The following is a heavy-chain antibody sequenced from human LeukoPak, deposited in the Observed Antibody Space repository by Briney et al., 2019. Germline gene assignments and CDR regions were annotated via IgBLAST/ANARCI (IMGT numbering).Heavy chain of an antibody. CDR2: IYHSGST. D-gene: IGHD3-10*01. CDR3: ARASFKYGSGSYLDY. Sequence: SGTLSLTCAVSGGSISSSNWWSWVRQPPGKGLEWIGEIYHSGSTNYNPSLKSRVTISVDKSKNQFSLKLSSVTAADTAVYYCARASFKYGSGSYLDYWGQGTLVTVSS. J-gene: IGHJ4*02. CDR1: GGSISSSNW. V-gene: IGHV4-4*02.